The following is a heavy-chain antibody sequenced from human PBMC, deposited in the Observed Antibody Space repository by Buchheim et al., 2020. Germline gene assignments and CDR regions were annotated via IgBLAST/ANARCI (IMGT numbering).Heavy chain of an antibody. CDR3: ARGNGSYSFNY. Sequence: QVQLQESGPGPVKPSGTLSLTCAVSGGSIRSTNWWTWVRQPPGKGLEWIGEIYHSGSTNYNPSLKRRVTISVDKSKNKFSPKVTAVTAADTAVYYCARGNGSYSFNYWGQGTL. D-gene: IGHD1-26*01. CDR1: GGSIRSTNW. V-gene: IGHV4-4*02. CDR2: IYHSGST. J-gene: IGHJ4*02.